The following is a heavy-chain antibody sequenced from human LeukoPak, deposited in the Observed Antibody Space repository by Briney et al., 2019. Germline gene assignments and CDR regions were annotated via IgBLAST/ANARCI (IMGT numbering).Heavy chain of an antibody. V-gene: IGHV5-51*01. CDR3: ARLYAYCGGDCYPQGFDI. CDR2: IYPGDSDT. Sequence: GESLKISCKGSGYSFTSYWIGWVRQMPGKGLEWMGIIYPGDSDTRYSPSFQGEVTISADKSINTAYLQWSSLKASDTAMYHCARLYAYCGGDCYPQGFDIWGQGTMVTVSS. J-gene: IGHJ3*02. D-gene: IGHD2-21*02. CDR1: GYSFTSYW.